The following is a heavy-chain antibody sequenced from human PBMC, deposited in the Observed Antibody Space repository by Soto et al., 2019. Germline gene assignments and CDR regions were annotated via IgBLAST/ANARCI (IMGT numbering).Heavy chain of an antibody. CDR1: GFTFSSYS. CDR2: ISSSSSTI. D-gene: IGHD2-2*01. J-gene: IGHJ6*03. V-gene: IGHV3-48*01. CDR3: ARDRPVYCSSTSCPAYGYYYMDV. Sequence: EVQLVESGGGLVQPGGSLRLSCAASGFTFSSYSMNWVRQAPGKGLEWVSYISSSSSTIYYADSVKGRFTISRDNAKNSLYLQMNSLRAEDTAVYYCARDRPVYCSSTSCPAYGYYYMDVWGKGTTVTVSS.